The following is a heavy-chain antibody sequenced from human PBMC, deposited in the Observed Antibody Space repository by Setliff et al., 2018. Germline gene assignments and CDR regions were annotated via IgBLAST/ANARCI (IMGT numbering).Heavy chain of an antibody. CDR3: AKSGIAAAGTAPFDY. D-gene: IGHD6-13*01. CDR2: IHVSGGTT. CDR1: TFTFSKYA. J-gene: IGHJ4*02. Sequence: PGGSLRLSCVASTFTFSKYAVTWVRQAPGKGLEWVSSIHVSGGTTYYADSVKGRFTISRDNSRNTLYLQMNSLRAEDTAMYYCAKSGIAAAGTAPFDYWGQGTLVTVSS. V-gene: IGHV3-23*01.